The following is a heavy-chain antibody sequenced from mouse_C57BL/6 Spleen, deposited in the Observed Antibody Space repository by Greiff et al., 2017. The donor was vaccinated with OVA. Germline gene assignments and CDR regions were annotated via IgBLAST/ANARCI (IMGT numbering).Heavy chain of an antibody. V-gene: IGHV1-55*01. CDR2: IYPGSGST. CDR3: ARRNYDGYYWFAY. D-gene: IGHD2-3*01. J-gene: IGHJ3*01. CDR1: GYTFTSYW. Sequence: VQLQQPGAELVKPGASVKMSCKASGYTFTSYWITWVKQRPGQGLEWIGDIYPGSGSTNYNEKFKSKATLTVDTSSSTAYMQLSSLTSEDSAVYYCARRNYDGYYWFAYWGQGTLVTVSA.